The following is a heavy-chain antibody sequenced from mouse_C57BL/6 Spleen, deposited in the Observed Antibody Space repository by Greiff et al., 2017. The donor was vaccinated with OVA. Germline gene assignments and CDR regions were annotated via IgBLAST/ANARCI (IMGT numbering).Heavy chain of an antibody. CDR3: AYYYGSSSSREYFDV. CDR1: GYTFTDYY. Sequence: VQLQQSGAELVRPGASVKLSCKASGYTFTDYYINWVKQRPGQGLEWIARIYPGSGNTYYNEKFKGKATLTAEKSSSTAYMQLSSLTSEDSAVYFCAYYYGSSSSREYFDVWGTGTTVTVSS. J-gene: IGHJ1*03. D-gene: IGHD1-1*01. V-gene: IGHV1-76*01. CDR2: IYPGSGNT.